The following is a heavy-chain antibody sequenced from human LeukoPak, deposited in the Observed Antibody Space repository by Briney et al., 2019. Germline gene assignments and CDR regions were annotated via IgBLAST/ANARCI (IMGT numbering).Heavy chain of an antibody. CDR3: TTDTFTPNFDWLLPADY. Sequence: PGGSLRLSCAASGFTFSNTWMSWVRQAPGKGLEWVGRIKSKSDDETTDYAAPVKGRFTISRDDSKNTLYLQMNSLKTEDTAVYYCTTDTFTPNFDWLLPADYWGQGTLVTVSS. CDR2: IKSKSDDETT. V-gene: IGHV3-15*01. CDR1: GFTFSNTW. D-gene: IGHD3-9*01. J-gene: IGHJ4*02.